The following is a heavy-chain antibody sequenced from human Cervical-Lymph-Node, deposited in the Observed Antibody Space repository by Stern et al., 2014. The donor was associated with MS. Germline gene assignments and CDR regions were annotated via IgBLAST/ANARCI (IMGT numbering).Heavy chain of an antibody. V-gene: IGHV1-2*02. CDR1: GYAFIDSY. CDR3: YRPDYDDPPDAHYTLDV. Sequence: VQLVESGAEVKKSGASVKVSCRASGYAFIDSYIHWVRQAPGQGLEWMGWVNPDSGATTYAPKFQGRVPMTRDTSINTAYMELRGLRPDDTAVYFCYRPDYDDPPDAHYTLDVWAQGTTVTVPS. CDR2: VNPDSGAT. D-gene: IGHD4-17*01. J-gene: IGHJ6*02.